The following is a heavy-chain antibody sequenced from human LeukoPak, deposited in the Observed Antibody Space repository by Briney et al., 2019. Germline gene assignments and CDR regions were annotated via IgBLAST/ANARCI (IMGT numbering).Heavy chain of an antibody. Sequence: SETLSLTCTVSGGSISRSSYYWGWIRQPPGQGLEWIGSIYYSGSTYYNPSLKSRVTISVDTSKNQFSLKLSSVTAADTAVCYCARRWGSGSYYIDYWGQGTLVTVSS. CDR1: GGSISRSSYY. J-gene: IGHJ4*02. D-gene: IGHD3-10*01. CDR3: ARRWGSGSYYIDY. V-gene: IGHV4-39*01. CDR2: IYYSGST.